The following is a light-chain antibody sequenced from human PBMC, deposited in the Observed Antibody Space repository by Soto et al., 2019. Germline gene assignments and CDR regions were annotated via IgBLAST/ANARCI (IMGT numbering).Light chain of an antibody. CDR1: QSVSSY. CDR3: QQRSNWPPTT. Sequence: EIVLTQSPATLSLSPGERATLSCRASQSVSSYLAWYQQKPGRAPRLLIYDASNRATGIPARFSGSGSGTDFTLTISSLEPEDFAVYYCQQRSNWPPTTFGQGTRLEIK. V-gene: IGKV3-11*01. CDR2: DAS. J-gene: IGKJ5*01.